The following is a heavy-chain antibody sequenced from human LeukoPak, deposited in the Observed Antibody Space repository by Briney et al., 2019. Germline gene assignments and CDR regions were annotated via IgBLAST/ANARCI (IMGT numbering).Heavy chain of an antibody. CDR1: GGSISSYY. CDR2: IYYSGST. J-gene: IGHJ3*02. CDR3: AGAGGYSSSWYLAFDI. Sequence: SETLSLTCTVSGGSISSYYWSWIRQPPGKGLEWIGYIYYSGSTNYNPSLQSRVTISVDTSKNQFSLKLSSVTAADTAVYYCAGAGGYSSSWYLAFDIWGQGTMVTVSS. D-gene: IGHD6-13*01. V-gene: IGHV4-59*01.